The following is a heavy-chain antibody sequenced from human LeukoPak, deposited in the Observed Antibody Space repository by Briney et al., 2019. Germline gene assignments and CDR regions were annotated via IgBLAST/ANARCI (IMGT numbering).Heavy chain of an antibody. CDR2: IYYTGST. D-gene: IGHD3-22*01. V-gene: IGHV4-59*01. J-gene: IGHJ4*02. CDR1: DGSISTYY. Sequence: SETLSLTCTVSDGSISTYYWSWIRQPPGKGLEWIGYIYYTGSTNYNPSLKSRVTIPVDTSKNQFSLKLSSVTAADTAMYYCARASSGYSLFDYWGQGTLVTVSS. CDR3: ARASSGYSLFDY.